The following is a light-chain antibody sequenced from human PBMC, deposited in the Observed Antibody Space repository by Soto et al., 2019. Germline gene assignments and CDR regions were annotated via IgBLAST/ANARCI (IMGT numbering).Light chain of an antibody. CDR3: QQRSNWPRT. CDR2: DAS. CDR1: QSVSTY. Sequence: EIGLTQSPDPLSLSPGERATLSCRASQSVSTYLACYQQKPGQAPRLVIADASNRATGIPARFSGSGSGTDFTLTISTLEPEDFAVYYCQQRSNWPRTFGGGTKVEIK. J-gene: IGKJ4*01. V-gene: IGKV3-11*01.